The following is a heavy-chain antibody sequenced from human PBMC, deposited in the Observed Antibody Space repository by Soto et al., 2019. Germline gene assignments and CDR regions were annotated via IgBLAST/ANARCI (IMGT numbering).Heavy chain of an antibody. V-gene: IGHV4-34*01. CDR1: GGSFSGYY. Sequence: SETLSLTCAVYGGSFSGYYWSWIRQPPGKGLEWIGEINHSGRTNYNPSLKSRVTISVDTSKNQFSLKLSSVTEADTAVYYCARASSYYYGSGRNYGMDGWGQGNTVTVSS. CDR2: INHSGRT. CDR3: ARASSYYYGSGRNYGMDG. J-gene: IGHJ6*02. D-gene: IGHD3-10*01.